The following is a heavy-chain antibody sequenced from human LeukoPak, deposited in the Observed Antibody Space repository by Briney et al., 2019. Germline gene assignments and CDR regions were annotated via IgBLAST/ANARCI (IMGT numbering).Heavy chain of an antibody. CDR1: GGTFISYA. Sequence: ASVKVSCKASGGTFISYAISWVRQAPGQGLEWMGGIIPIFGTANYAQKFQGRVTITADESTSTAYMELSSLRSEDTAVYYCARLYYGSGSYYNVYEPYYFDYWGQGTLVTVSS. J-gene: IGHJ4*02. CDR2: IIPIFGTA. D-gene: IGHD3-10*01. CDR3: ARLYYGSGSYYNVYEPYYFDY. V-gene: IGHV1-69*13.